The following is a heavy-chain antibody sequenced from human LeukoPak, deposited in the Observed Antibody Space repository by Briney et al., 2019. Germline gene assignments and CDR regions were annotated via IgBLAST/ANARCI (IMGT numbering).Heavy chain of an antibody. CDR3: ARDRYGYFDL. CDR2: IYYSGST. Sequence: SETLSLTCTVSGGSISSGGYYWSWIRQHPGKGLEWIGYIYYSGSTYYDPSLKSRVTISVDTSKNQFSLKLSSVTAADTAVYYCARDRYGYFDLWGRGTLVTVSS. D-gene: IGHD5-18*01. CDR1: GGSISSGGYY. J-gene: IGHJ2*01. V-gene: IGHV4-31*03.